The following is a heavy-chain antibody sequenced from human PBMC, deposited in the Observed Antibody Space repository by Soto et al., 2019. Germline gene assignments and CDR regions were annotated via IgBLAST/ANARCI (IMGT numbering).Heavy chain of an antibody. J-gene: IGHJ4*02. V-gene: IGHV3-21*01. CDR1: GFTFSSYS. D-gene: IGHD3-10*01. CDR2: ISSSSSYI. Sequence: GGSLRLSCAASGFTFSSYSMNWVRQAPGKGLEWVSSISSSSSYIYYADSVKGRFTISRDNAKNSLYLQMNSLRAEDTAVYYCAREITMVRGVIDYWGQGTLVTVSS. CDR3: AREITMVRGVIDY.